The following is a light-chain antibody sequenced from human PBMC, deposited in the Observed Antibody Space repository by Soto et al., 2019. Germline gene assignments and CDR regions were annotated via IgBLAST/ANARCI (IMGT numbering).Light chain of an antibody. J-gene: IGKJ4*01. CDR1: QSVSSSY. V-gene: IGKV3-20*01. CDR3: QQYGSLALT. CDR2: GAS. Sequence: EIVLTQSPGPLSLSPGERATLSCRARQSVSSSYLAWYQQKPGQAPRLLIYGASSRATGIPDRFSGSGSGIDFTLTISRLEPEDFAEYYCQQYGSLALTVGGETKVEIK.